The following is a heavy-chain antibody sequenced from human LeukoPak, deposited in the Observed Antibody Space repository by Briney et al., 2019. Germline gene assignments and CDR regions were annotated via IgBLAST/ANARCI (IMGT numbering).Heavy chain of an antibody. CDR3: ARQTGSGLFILP. Sequence: SETLSLTCTVSGVSISSSNSYWGWIRQPPGKGLEWIGSIYYSGNTYYNASLKSQVSISIDTSKNQFSLRLTSVTAADTAVYYCARQTGSGLFILPGGQGTLVIVSS. CDR2: IYYSGNT. V-gene: IGHV4-39*01. D-gene: IGHD3/OR15-3a*01. J-gene: IGHJ4*02. CDR1: GVSISSSNSY.